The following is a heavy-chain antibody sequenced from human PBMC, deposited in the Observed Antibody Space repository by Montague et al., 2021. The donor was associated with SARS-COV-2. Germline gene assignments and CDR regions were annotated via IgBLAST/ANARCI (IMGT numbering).Heavy chain of an antibody. CDR1: GGSISSGGYY. CDR3: ARDTRIVGATTRLGY. J-gene: IGHJ4*02. Sequence: TLSLTCTVSGGSISSGGYYWSWIRQHPGKGLEWIGYIYYSGSTYYNPSLKSRVTISVDTSKDQFSLKLSSVTVADTAVYYCARDTRIVGATTRLGYWGQGTLVTVSS. V-gene: IGHV4-31*03. CDR2: IYYSGST. D-gene: IGHD1-26*01.